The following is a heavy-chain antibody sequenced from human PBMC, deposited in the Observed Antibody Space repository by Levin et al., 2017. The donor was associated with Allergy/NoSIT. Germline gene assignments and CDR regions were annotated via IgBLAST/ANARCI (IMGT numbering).Heavy chain of an antibody. CDR1: GFTFSSYW. CDR2: IKQDGSEK. Sequence: GESLKISCAASGFTFSSYWMSWVRQAPGKGLEWVANIKQDGSEKYYVDSVKGRFTISRDNAKNSLYLQMNSLRAEDTAVYYCARVGSSSNGMDVWGQGTMVTVSS. D-gene: IGHD6-6*01. J-gene: IGHJ6*02. V-gene: IGHV3-7*01. CDR3: ARVGSSSNGMDV.